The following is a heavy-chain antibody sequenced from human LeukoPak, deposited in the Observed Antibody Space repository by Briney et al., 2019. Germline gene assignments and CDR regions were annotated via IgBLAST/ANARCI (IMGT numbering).Heavy chain of an antibody. D-gene: IGHD6-13*01. CDR3: ASDEIAAAAHPNWFDP. V-gene: IGHV4-39*07. CDR2: IYYSGST. J-gene: IGHJ5*02. Sequence: KPSETLSLTCTVSGGSISSSSYYWGWIRQPPGKGLEWIGSIYYSGSTYYNPSLKSRVTISVDTSKNQFSLKLSSVTAADTAVYYCASDEIAAAAHPNWFDPWGQGTLVTVSS. CDR1: GGSISSSSYY.